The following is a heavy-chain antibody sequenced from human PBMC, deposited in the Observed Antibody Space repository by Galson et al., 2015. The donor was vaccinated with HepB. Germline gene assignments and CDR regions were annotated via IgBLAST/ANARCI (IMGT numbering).Heavy chain of an antibody. CDR3: APSGYSYGYYFDY. CDR2: IKQDGSEK. V-gene: IGHV3-7*03. D-gene: IGHD5-18*01. J-gene: IGHJ4*02. Sequence: SLRLSCAASGFTFSSYWMSWVRQAPGKGLEWVANIKQDGSEKYYVDSVKGRFTISRDNAKNSLYLQMNSLRAEDTAVYYCAPSGYSYGYYFDYWGQGTLVTVSS. CDR1: GFTFSSYW.